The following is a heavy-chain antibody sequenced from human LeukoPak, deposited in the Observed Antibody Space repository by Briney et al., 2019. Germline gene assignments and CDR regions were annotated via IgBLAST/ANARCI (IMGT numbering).Heavy chain of an antibody. Sequence: GASVKVSCKASGYTFSSHGYTWVRQAPGQGLEGVGWISAYNGNTDYAQKFQGRVTMTTDTSTSTAYMELRSLRSDDTAVYFCARAYYHDTSSYQGFDFWGQGTLVTVSS. D-gene: IGHD3-22*01. V-gene: IGHV1-18*01. CDR1: GYTFSSHG. CDR2: ISAYNGNT. CDR3: ARAYYHDTSSYQGFDF. J-gene: IGHJ4*02.